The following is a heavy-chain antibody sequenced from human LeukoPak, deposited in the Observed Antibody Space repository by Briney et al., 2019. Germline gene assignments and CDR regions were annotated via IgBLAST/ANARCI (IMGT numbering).Heavy chain of an antibody. CDR1: GFTFSDYY. V-gene: IGHV3-11*01. D-gene: IGHD2-21*02. CDR3: ARRKGDPGDY. Sequence: MSGGPLRLSCSASGFTFSDYYMSWLPQAPGKGLVGVSYISSSGSTKNYADPVKGRFTISRDNAKNSMYLQMNSLRAEDTAVYYCARRKGDPGDYWGQGTLVTVSS. CDR2: ISSSGSTK. J-gene: IGHJ4*02.